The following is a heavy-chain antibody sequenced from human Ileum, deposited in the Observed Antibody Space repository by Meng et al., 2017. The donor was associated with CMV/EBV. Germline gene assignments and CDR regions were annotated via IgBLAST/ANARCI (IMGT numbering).Heavy chain of an antibody. J-gene: IGHJ6*02. CDR2: IKQVGNEK. CDR1: GFTFSTYW. V-gene: IGHV3-7*01. CDR3: AGDRMVGATLYGMDV. D-gene: IGHD2-15*01. Sequence: GESLKISCAASGFTFSTYWMSWVRQAPGKGLEWVANIKQVGNEKYYVDSVKGRFTISRDNAKNSLYLQMNSLRAEDTAVYYCAGDRMVGATLYGMDVWGQGTTVTVSS.